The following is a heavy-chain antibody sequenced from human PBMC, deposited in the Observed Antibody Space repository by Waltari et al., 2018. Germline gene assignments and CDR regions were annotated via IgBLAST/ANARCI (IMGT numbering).Heavy chain of an antibody. V-gene: IGHV1-2*02. CDR3: ARDLIVGAHLPLLPAQH. CDR2: INPNSGGT. D-gene: IGHD1-26*01. J-gene: IGHJ1*01. Sequence: QVQLVQSGAEVKKHGASVKVSCKASGYTFTGYYMPWVRPAPGQGLEWMGWINPNSGGTNYAQKFQGRVTMTRDTSISTAYMELSRLRSDDTAVYYCARDLIVGAHLPLLPAQHWGQGTLVTVSS. CDR1: GYTFTGYY.